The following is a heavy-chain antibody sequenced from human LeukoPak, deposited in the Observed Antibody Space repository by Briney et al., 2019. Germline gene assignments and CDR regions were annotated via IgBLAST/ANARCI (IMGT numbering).Heavy chain of an antibody. CDR1: GGSISSSNW. D-gene: IGHD5-12*01. CDR2: IYHSGST. CDR3: ARAHEYSGYDYMDY. Sequence: SETLSLTCAVSGGSISSSNWWSWVRQPPGKGLERIGEIYHSGSTNYNPSLKSRVTISVDKSKNQFSLKLSSVTAADTAVYYCARAHEYSGYDYMDYWGQGTLVTVSS. V-gene: IGHV4-4*02. J-gene: IGHJ4*02.